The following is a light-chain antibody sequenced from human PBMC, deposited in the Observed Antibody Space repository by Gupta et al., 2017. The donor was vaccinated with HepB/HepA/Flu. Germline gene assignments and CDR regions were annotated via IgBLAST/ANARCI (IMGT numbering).Light chain of an antibody. Sequence: DIQMTQSPSSLSASVGDRVTITCRASQSISGYLNWYQQKPGKVPNVLIYGASSLQGVPSRFSGSGFGTDFTLTISSLQPEDFATYYCQQSYRTPWTFGQGTEVEIK. CDR2: GAS. V-gene: IGKV1-39*01. CDR3: QQSYRTPWT. CDR1: QSISGY. J-gene: IGKJ1*01.